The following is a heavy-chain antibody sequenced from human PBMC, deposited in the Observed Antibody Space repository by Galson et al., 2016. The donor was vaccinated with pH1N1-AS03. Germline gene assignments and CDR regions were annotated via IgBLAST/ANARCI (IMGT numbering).Heavy chain of an antibody. J-gene: IGHJ3*01. V-gene: IGHV4-39*02. CDR3: AKNLATNYYDGRDYSDAFDV. D-gene: IGHD3-22*01. Sequence: ETLSLTCNVSGSSISTTDSYWGWIRQPPGMGLEWIGNIYYFGNTYYNPSLKSRVSISVDTSTNHFYLTLSSVTAADTAVYYCAKNLATNYYDGRDYSDAFDVCGPGTTVTVSS. CDR2: IYYFGNT. CDR1: GSSISTTDSY.